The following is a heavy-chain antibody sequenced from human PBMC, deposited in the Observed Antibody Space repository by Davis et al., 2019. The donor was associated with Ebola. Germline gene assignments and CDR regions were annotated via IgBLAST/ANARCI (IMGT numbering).Heavy chain of an antibody. J-gene: IGHJ5*02. CDR1: GGSISSYY. D-gene: IGHD6-19*01. CDR2: IYYSGST. CDR3: ARGYSSGWYWFDP. V-gene: IGHV4-59*08. Sequence: MPSETLSLTCAVYGGSISSYYWSWIRQPPGKGLEWIGYIYYSGSTNYNPSLKSRVTILVDTSKNQFSLKLSSVTAADTAVYYCARGYSSGWYWFDPWGQGTLVTVSS.